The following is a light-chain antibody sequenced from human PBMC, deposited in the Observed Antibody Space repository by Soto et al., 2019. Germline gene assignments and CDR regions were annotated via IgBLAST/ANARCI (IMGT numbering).Light chain of an antibody. CDR1: QSVPRTY. CDR3: QQYGSSYWT. J-gene: IGKJ1*01. Sequence: DIVLTQSPGSLSLSPGERATVSCRASQSVPRTYLAWYQQKPGQTPSLLIYGASTRATGIPDRFSGSGSGTDFTLTISRLEPEDFGVYYCQQYGSSYWTFGQGTKVDIK. V-gene: IGKV3-20*01. CDR2: GAS.